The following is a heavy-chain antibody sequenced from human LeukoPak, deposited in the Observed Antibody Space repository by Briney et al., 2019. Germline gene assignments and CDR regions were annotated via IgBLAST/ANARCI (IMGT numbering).Heavy chain of an antibody. CDR2: IGTQSGNT. V-gene: IGHV1-18*01. Sequence: ASVKVSCKASGYTFTSYGISWVRQAPGQGLEWMGWIGTQSGNTNYAQKVQGRLTLTTDRSTNTAYMELRSLRSDDTAVYYCARGAYGDKWGQGTMVTVSS. CDR3: ARGAYGDK. D-gene: IGHD4-17*01. J-gene: IGHJ4*02. CDR1: GYTFTSYG.